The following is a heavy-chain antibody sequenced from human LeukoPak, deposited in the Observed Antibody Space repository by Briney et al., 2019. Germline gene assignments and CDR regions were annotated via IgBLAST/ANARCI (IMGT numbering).Heavy chain of an antibody. CDR3: ATEGGSRSYYGDDAFDM. CDR2: VKSKADDGTT. CDR1: GLSFTNIC. J-gene: IGHJ3*02. V-gene: IGHV3-15*01. D-gene: IGHD3-10*01. Sequence: GGTLRLSCAVSGLSFTNICMSWVRQAPGKGLEWFGRVKSKADDGTTDYAAPVQGRFTISRDDSKNTLSLQMNSLKTEDTAVYYCATEGGSRSYYGDDAFDMWGQGTMVTVSS.